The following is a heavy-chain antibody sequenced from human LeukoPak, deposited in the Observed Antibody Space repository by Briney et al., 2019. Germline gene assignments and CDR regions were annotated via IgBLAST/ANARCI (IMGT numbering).Heavy chain of an antibody. J-gene: IGHJ4*02. D-gene: IGHD6-6*01. V-gene: IGHV3-30-3*01. Sequence: GGSLRLSCAASGFTFSSYAMHWVRQAPGKGLEWVAVISYDGSNKYYADSVKGRFTISRDNSKNTLYLQMNSLRAEDTAVYYCARDFIKEYSSSGVDYWGQGTLVTVSS. CDR1: GFTFSSYA. CDR3: ARDFIKEYSSSGVDY. CDR2: ISYDGSNK.